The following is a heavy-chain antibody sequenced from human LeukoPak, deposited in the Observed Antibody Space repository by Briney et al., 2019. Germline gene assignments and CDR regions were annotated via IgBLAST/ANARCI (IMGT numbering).Heavy chain of an antibody. V-gene: IGHV6-1*01. J-gene: IGHJ5*02. CDR1: GDSVSSNSAA. D-gene: IGHD2-2*01. CDR3: ARDFCSSSNCPNNWIDP. Sequence: SQTLSLTCAISGDSVSSNSAAWNWIRQSPSRGLEWLGRTYYRSKWYNNYAISVKGRITINPDTSKNQFSLQLNSVTPEDTAVYYCARDFCSSSNCPNNWIDPWGQGTLVTVSS. CDR2: TYYRSKWYN.